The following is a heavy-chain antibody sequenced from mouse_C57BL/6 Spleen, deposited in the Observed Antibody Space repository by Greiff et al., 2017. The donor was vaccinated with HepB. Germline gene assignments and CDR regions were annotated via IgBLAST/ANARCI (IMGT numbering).Heavy chain of an antibody. CDR2: ISNGGGST. J-gene: IGHJ2*01. V-gene: IGHV5-12*01. CDR1: GFTFSDYY. Sequence: DVMLVESGGGLVQPGGSLKLSCAASGFTFSDYYMYWVRQTPEKRLEWVAYISNGGGSTYYPDTVKGRFTISRDNAKNTLYLQMSRLKSEDTAMYYCARLGSRNYFDYWGQGTTLTVSS. D-gene: IGHD1-1*01. CDR3: ARLGSRNYFDY.